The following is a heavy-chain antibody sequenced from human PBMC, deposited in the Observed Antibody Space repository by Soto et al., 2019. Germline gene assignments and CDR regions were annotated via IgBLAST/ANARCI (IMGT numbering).Heavy chain of an antibody. D-gene: IGHD2-2*01. CDR2: TYYRSKWYN. CDR1: GDSVSSNSAA. J-gene: IGHJ6*03. V-gene: IGHV6-1*01. CDR3: ARVKPNIVVVPAATVYYYYYMDV. Sequence: SQTLSLTCAISGDSVSSNSAAWNWIRQSPSRGLEWLGRTYYRSKWYNDYAVSVKSRITINPDTSKNQFSLQLNSVTPEDTAVYYCARVKPNIVVVPAATVYYYYYMDVWRNATTVTVSS.